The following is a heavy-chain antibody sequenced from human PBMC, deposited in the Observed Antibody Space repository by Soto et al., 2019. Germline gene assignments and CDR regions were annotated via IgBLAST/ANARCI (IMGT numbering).Heavy chain of an antibody. CDR2: TSYDGTNK. J-gene: IGHJ5*02. CDR3: VGAAMWTGKGFEA. V-gene: IGHV3-30*04. D-gene: IGHD3-9*01. CDR1: GFSFSSYT. Sequence: QVQLVESGGGVVQPGRSLRLSCAASGFSFSSYTMHWVRQTPGRGLQWVAVTSYDGTNKYYADSVRGRFTISRDNSNSTLDLQMNNLRADDTAVYYCVGAAMWTGKGFEAWGQGTLLTVSS.